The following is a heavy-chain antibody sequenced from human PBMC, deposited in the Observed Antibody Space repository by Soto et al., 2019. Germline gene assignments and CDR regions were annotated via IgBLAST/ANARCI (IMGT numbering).Heavy chain of an antibody. J-gene: IGHJ4*02. CDR1: GYTFTSYA. CDR3: ATTDIVVVPAAMGFDY. CDR2: INAGNGNT. V-gene: IGHV1-3*01. Sequence: ASVKVSCKASGYTFTSYAMHWVRQAPGQRLEWMGWINAGNGNTKYSQKFQGRVTITRDTSASTAYMELSSLRSEDTAVYYCATTDIVVVPAAMGFDYWGQGTLVTVSS. D-gene: IGHD2-2*01.